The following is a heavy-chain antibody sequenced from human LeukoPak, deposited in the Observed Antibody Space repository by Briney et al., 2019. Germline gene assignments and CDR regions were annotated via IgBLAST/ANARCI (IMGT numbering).Heavy chain of an antibody. J-gene: IGHJ4*02. D-gene: IGHD5-18*01. Sequence: PGGSLRLSCAASGFTFSSYGMHWVRQAPGKGLEWVAVISYDGSNKYYADSVKGRFTISRDNSKNTLYLQMNSLRAEDTAVYYCAKDQKTSEWIQLWSAQYYFDYWGQGTLVTVSS. CDR2: ISYDGSNK. V-gene: IGHV3-30*18. CDR3: AKDQKTSEWIQLWSAQYYFDY. CDR1: GFTFSSYG.